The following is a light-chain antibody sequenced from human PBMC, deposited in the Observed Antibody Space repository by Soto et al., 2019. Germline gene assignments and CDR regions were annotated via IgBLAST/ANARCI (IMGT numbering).Light chain of an antibody. CDR1: QSISSW. Sequence: DIQMTQSPSTLSTSVGDRVTITCRATQSISSWLAWYQQRPGKAPNLLIYKASNLQSGVPSRFSGSGSGTEFTLTIRSLQPDDFATYYCQQYKSYPYTFGQGSKLEIK. CDR2: KAS. CDR3: QQYKSYPYT. V-gene: IGKV1-5*03. J-gene: IGKJ2*01.